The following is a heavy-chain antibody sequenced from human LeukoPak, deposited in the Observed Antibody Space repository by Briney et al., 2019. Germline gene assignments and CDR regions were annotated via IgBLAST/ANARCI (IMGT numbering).Heavy chain of an antibody. D-gene: IGHD3-10*01. J-gene: IGHJ5*02. CDR3: ARGPRFGELLWHWFDP. CDR1: GGSFSGNY. Sequence: SETLSLTGAVYGGSFSGNYWSWIRQPPGKGLEWIGEITHSGSANYNPSLKSRVTISVDTSKNQFSLKLNSVTAADTAVYYCARGPRFGELLWHWFDPWGQGTLVTVSS. V-gene: IGHV4-34*01. CDR2: ITHSGSA.